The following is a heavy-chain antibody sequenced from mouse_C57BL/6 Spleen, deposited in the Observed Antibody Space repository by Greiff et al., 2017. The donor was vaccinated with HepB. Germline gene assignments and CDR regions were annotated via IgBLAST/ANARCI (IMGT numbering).Heavy chain of an antibody. CDR2: SNYDGSST. J-gene: IGHJ3*01. CDR3: ARGGDDYDGAWFAY. CDR1: GFTFSDYY. V-gene: IGHV5-16*01. D-gene: IGHD2-4*01. Sequence: EVKLVESEGGLVQPGSSMKLSCTASGFTFSDYYMAWVRQVPEKGLEWVANSNYDGSSTYYLDSLKSRFISSRDNAKNILYLQLSSLKSEDTATYYCARGGDDYDGAWFAYWGQGTLVTVSA.